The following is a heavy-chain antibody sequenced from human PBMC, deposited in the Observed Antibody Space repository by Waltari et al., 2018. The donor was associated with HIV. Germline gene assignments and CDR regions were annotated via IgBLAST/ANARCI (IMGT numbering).Heavy chain of an antibody. CDR3: ARGSSGSYRWFDP. D-gene: IGHD1-26*01. Sequence: QEQLVQSGAEVKKTGSSVKVSCKASGGTFSSNSISWVRQAPGQGLEWRGNIIRVFESTTYAQKFHGRLTISADESTSTVFMELSSLSFDDTAVYYCARGSSGSYRWFDPWGHGTLVTVSS. V-gene: IGHV1-69*15. CDR1: GGTFSSNS. J-gene: IGHJ5*02. CDR2: IIRVFEST.